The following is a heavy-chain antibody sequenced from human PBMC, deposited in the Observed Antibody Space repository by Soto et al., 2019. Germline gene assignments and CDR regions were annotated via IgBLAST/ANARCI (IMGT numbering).Heavy chain of an antibody. CDR1: GFRFSLFW. CDR3: ARTGWPQSSYYFDY. V-gene: IGHV3-7*03. CDR2: INEDGSEK. J-gene: IGHJ4*02. Sequence: GALRLSCAASGFRFSLFWMSWVRQTPGKGLEWVANINEDGSEKFFADSVKGRFTISRDNAKNSLSLQMNSLTADDTAVYYCARTGWPQSSYYFDYWGQGTLVTVSS. D-gene: IGHD3-16*01.